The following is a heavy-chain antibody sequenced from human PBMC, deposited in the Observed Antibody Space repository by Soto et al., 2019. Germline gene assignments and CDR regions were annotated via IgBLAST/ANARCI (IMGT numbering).Heavy chain of an antibody. CDR3: ARRIAAAGTSTRLGMDV. Sequence: ASVKVSCKASGYTFTSYYMHWVRQAPGQGLEWMGIINPSGGSTSYAQKFQGRVTMTRDTSTSTVYMELSSLRSEDTAVYYCARRIAAAGTSTRLGMDVWGQGTTVTVSS. CDR1: GYTFTSYY. J-gene: IGHJ6*02. D-gene: IGHD6-13*01. CDR2: INPSGGST. V-gene: IGHV1-46*01.